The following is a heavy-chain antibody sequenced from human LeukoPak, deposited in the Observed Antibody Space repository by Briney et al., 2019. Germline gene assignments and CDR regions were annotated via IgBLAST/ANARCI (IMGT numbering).Heavy chain of an antibody. J-gene: IGHJ4*02. D-gene: IGHD3-9*01. Sequence: SCKASGYTFTGYYMHWVRQAPGKGLERVAFIRYDGSTKHYGDSVKGRFTISRDNSKNTLYLQMISMRAEDTGVYYCAKDRGSRNEILSGRPRASMDFDYWGQGTLVIVSS. CDR1: GYTFTGYY. V-gene: IGHV3-30*02. CDR2: IRYDGSTK. CDR3: AKDRGSRNEILSGRPRASMDFDY.